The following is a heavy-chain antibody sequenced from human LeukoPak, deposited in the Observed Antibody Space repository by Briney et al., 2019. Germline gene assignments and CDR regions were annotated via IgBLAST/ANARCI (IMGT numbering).Heavy chain of an antibody. CDR1: GFTFSSYS. D-gene: IGHD3-10*01. J-gene: IGHJ6*02. CDR3: ARNLPFGELFVPYHYGMDA. Sequence: PGGSLRLSCAASGFTFSSYSMNWVRQAPGKGLEWVSSISGSSSYIYYADSVKGRFTISRDNAKNSLYLQMNSLRAEDTAVYYCARNLPFGELFVPYHYGMDAWGQGTTVTVSS. V-gene: IGHV3-21*01. CDR2: ISGSSSYI.